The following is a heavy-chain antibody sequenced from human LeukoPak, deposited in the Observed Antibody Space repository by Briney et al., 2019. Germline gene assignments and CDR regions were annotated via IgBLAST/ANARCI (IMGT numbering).Heavy chain of an antibody. CDR3: VKDTSYCSGGSCSFTYSFDY. Sequence: GGSLRLSCSASGGTFSSYTMNWVRQAPGKGLEYVSTISSGGSTYYADSVECRFTISRDNSKSTLYLQMSSLRPEDTAVYYCVKDTSYCSGGSCSFTYSFDYWGQGTLVTVSS. J-gene: IGHJ4*02. CDR1: GGTFSSYT. V-gene: IGHV3-64D*09. CDR2: ISSGGST. D-gene: IGHD2-15*01.